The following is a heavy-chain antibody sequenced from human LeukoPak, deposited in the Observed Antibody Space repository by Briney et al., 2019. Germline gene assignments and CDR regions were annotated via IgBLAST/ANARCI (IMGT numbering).Heavy chain of an antibody. CDR1: GLTFSSYA. V-gene: IGHV3-23*01. J-gene: IGHJ5*02. Sequence: GGSLRLSCAASGLTFSSYAMSWVCQAPGKGLEWVSAISGSGGSTYYADSVKGRFTISRDNSKNTLYLQMNSLRAEDTAVYYCAGVAAAGTQWFDPWGQGTLVTVSS. CDR3: AGVAAAGTQWFDP. CDR2: ISGSGGST. D-gene: IGHD6-13*01.